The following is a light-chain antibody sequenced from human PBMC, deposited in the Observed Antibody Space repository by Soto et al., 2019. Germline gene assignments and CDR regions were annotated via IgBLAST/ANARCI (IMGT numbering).Light chain of an antibody. CDR1: SSDVGGYYY. CDR3: SSYTSSNTFYV. Sequence: QSVLTQPASVSGSPGQSITISCTGTSSDVGGYYYVSWYQHHPGKAPKLMIYQVSNRPSGVSNRFSGYKSGNTASLTISGLQAEDEADHYCSSYTSSNTFYVFGTGTKVTVL. J-gene: IGLJ1*01. V-gene: IGLV2-14*01. CDR2: QVS.